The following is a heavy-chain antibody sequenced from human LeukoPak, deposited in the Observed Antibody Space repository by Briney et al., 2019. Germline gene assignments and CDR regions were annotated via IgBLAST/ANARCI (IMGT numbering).Heavy chain of an antibody. V-gene: IGHV3-23*01. CDR1: GFTFSSYA. CDR2: ISGSGGST. CDR3: ARGRYYDNSVYYYFDY. D-gene: IGHD3-22*01. Sequence: GGSLRLSCAASGFTFSSYAMSWIRQAPGMGLAWVSAISGSGGSTYYADSVKGRFTISRDTSKNTLYLQMNSLRAEDTAVYYCARGRYYDNSVYYYFDYWGQGTLVTVSS. J-gene: IGHJ4*02.